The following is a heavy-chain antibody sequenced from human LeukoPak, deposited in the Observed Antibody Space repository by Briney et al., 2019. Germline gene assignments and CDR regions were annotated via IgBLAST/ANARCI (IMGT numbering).Heavy chain of an antibody. CDR2: INSDGSST. V-gene: IGHV3-74*01. CDR3: ARDYGDYNFDY. D-gene: IGHD4-17*01. J-gene: IGHJ4*02. Sequence: GGSLRLSCAASGFTFSSYWMHWVRQAPAKGLVWVSRINSDGSSTSYADSVKGRFTISRDNAKNTLYLQMNSLRAEDTAVYYCARDYGDYNFDYWGQGTLVTVSS. CDR1: GFTFSSYW.